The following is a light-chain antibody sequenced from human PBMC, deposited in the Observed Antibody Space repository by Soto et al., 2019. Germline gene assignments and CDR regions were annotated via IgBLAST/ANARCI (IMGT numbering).Light chain of an antibody. V-gene: IGKV3-15*01. CDR2: GAS. CDR1: QSVSSN. J-gene: IGKJ4*01. CDR3: QQRTHSPLT. Sequence: EIVMTQSPATLSVCPGERATVSCRASQSVSSNLAWYQQKPGQAPRLLIYGASTRATGIPARFSGSGSGTEFTLTISSLQSEDFAVYYCQQRTHSPLTFGGGTKVDIK.